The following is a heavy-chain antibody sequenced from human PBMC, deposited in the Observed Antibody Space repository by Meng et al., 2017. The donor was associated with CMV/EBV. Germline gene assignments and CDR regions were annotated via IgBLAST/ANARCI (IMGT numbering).Heavy chain of an antibody. CDR3: VRDDDRYGLDY. D-gene: IGHD5-18*01. CDR2: IKSDGTYR. J-gene: IGHJ4*02. V-gene: IGHV3-74*01. Sequence: GESLKISCAASGFTFKRHWMHWVRQAPGKGPVCVARIKSDGTYRDYAGFVKGRFTISRDNAKDRVYLQMTSLRDDDSGVYHCVRDDDRYGLDYWGRGSLVTVSS. CDR1: GFTFKRHW.